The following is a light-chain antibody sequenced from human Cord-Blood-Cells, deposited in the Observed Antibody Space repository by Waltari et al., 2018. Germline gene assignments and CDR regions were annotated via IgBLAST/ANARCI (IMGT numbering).Light chain of an antibody. J-gene: IGLJ1*01. CDR3: SSYAGSNNYV. Sequence: QSALTQPPSAYGSTGQSVTISCTGTNSDVGGYNYVSWYQQHPGKAPKLMIYEVSKRPSGVPDRFSGSKSGNTASLTVSGLQAEDEADYYCSSYAGSNNYVFGTGTKVTVL. CDR1: NSDVGGYNY. V-gene: IGLV2-8*01. CDR2: EVS.